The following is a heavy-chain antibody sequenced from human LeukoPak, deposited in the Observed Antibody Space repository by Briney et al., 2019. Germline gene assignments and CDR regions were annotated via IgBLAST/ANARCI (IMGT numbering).Heavy chain of an antibody. V-gene: IGHV4-4*07. Sequence: SETLSLTCTVSGGSISSYYWSWIRQPAGKGLEWIGRIYTSGSTNYNPSLKSRVTISVETSKVQFSLKLSSVVAADTAVYYCARHVNGVPADLDYWGQGTLVTVSS. CDR3: ARHVNGVPADLDY. J-gene: IGHJ4*02. CDR1: GGSISSYY. CDR2: IYTSGST. D-gene: IGHD2-2*01.